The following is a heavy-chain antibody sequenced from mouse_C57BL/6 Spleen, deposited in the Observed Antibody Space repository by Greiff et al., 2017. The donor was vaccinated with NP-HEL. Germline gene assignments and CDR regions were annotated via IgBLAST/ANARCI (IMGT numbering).Heavy chain of an antibody. D-gene: IGHD2-4*01. Sequence: VQLQQPGAELVKPGASVKMSCKASGYTFTSYWITWVKQRPGQGLEWIGDIYPGSGSTNYNEKFKSKATLTVDTSSSTAYMQLSSLTSADSAVYYCERGDYGGAWFAYWGQGTLVTVSA. J-gene: IGHJ3*01. CDR3: ERGDYGGAWFAY. CDR1: GYTFTSYW. CDR2: IYPGSGST. V-gene: IGHV1-55*01.